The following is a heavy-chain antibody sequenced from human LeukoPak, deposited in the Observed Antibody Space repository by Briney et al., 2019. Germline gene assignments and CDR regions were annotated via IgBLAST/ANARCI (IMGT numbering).Heavy chain of an antibody. CDR3: ANARVRGVIRDY. D-gene: IGHD3-10*01. J-gene: IGHJ4*02. CDR2: IWYDGSNK. V-gene: IGHV3-33*06. Sequence: PGRSLRLSCAASGFTFSSYGMHWVRQAPGKGLEWVAVIWYDGSNKYYADSVKGRFTISRDNSKNTLYLQMNSLRAEDTAVYYCANARVRGVIRDYWGQGTLVTVSS. CDR1: GFTFSSYG.